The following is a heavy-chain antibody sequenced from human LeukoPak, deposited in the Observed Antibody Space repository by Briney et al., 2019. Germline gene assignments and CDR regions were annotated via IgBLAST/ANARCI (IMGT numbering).Heavy chain of an antibody. CDR2: IDWNGGST. CDR3: ARVPSAGDYPLEYFQH. V-gene: IGHV3-20*04. CDR1: GFTFDDYG. D-gene: IGHD4-17*01. J-gene: IGHJ1*01. Sequence: GGSLRLSCAASGFTFDDYGMSWVRQAPGKGLEWVSGIDWNGGSTGYADSVKGRFTISRDNAKNSLYLQMNSLRAEDTALYYCARVPSAGDYPLEYFQHWGQGTLVTVSS.